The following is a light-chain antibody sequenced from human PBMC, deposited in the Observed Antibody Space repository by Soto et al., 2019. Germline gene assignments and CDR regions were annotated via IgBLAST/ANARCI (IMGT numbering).Light chain of an antibody. J-gene: IGLJ1*01. V-gene: IGLV1-44*01. CDR2: SNN. CDR1: TSNIGSNP. CDR3: AAWDESLNGRV. Sequence: QSVLTQPPSTSGTPGQRVTIYCSGSTSNIGSNPVHWYQQLPGTAPKLLIYSNNQRLSGVPDRFSGSKSGTSASLAISALQSEDEADYFCAAWDESLNGRVFGTGTKVTVL.